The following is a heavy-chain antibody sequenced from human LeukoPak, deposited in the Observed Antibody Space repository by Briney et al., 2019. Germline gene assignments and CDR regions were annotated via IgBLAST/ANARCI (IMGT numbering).Heavy chain of an antibody. CDR3: ARRAALDY. Sequence: GGSLRLSCAASGFSFSSYSMNWVRQAPGKGLEWVSSISSSSNYIYYADSVKGRFTISRDNAKNSLYLQMNSLRAEGTAVYYCARRAALDYWGQGTLVTVSS. CDR2: ISSSSNYI. J-gene: IGHJ4*02. V-gene: IGHV3-21*01. D-gene: IGHD2-15*01. CDR1: GFSFSSYS.